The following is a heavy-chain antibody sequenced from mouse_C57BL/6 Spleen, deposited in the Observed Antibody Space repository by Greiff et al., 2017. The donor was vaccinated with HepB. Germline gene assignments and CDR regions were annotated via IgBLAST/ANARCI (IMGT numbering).Heavy chain of an antibody. D-gene: IGHD2-3*01. V-gene: IGHV1-80*01. J-gene: IGHJ1*03. CDR2: LYPGDGDT. CDR3: AIYDGYVLGYFDV. Sequence: LVESGAELVKPGASVKISCKASGYAFSSYWMNWVKQRPGKGLEWIGQLYPGDGDTNYNGKFKGKATLTADKSSSTAYMQLSSLTSEDSAVYFCAIYDGYVLGYFDVWGTGTTVTVSS. CDR1: GYAFSSYW.